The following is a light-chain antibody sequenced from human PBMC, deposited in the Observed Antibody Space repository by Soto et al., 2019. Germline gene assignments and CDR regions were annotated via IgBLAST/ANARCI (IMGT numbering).Light chain of an antibody. Sequence: QSVLTQPPSASGSLGQSVTISCTATASGVRVYNYVSWYQQPPGKADKLMIYEVTKRPAGVPDRFSGSKSGNTASLTVSGLQAEDEDDYYCSSYAGSSTLYVFGTGTNGTVL. CDR3: SSYAGSSTLYV. J-gene: IGLJ1*01. V-gene: IGLV2-8*01. CDR2: EVT. CDR1: ASGVRVYNY.